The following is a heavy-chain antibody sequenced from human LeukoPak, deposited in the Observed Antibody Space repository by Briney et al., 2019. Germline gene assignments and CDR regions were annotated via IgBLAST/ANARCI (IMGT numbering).Heavy chain of an antibody. Sequence: ASVKVSCKASGYTFTSYYMHWVRQAPGQGLEWMGIINPSGGSTSYAQKFQGRVTMTRDMSTRTVYMELSSLRSEDTAVYYCARSDTGDLFDYWGQGTLVTVSS. CDR2: INPSGGST. D-gene: IGHD7-27*01. J-gene: IGHJ4*02. V-gene: IGHV1-46*01. CDR1: GYTFTSYY. CDR3: ARSDTGDLFDY.